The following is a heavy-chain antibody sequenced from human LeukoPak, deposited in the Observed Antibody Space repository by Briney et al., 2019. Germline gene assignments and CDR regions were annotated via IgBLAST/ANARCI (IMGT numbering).Heavy chain of an antibody. D-gene: IGHD3-16*01. J-gene: IGHJ4*02. CDR3: ARDMGGLQGLYYFDY. Sequence: ASVKVSCKASGYTFTGYYMHWVRQAPGQGLEWMGWINPNSGGTNYAQKFQGRVTMTRDTSISTAYMELSRLRSDDTAVYYCARDMGGLQGLYYFDYWGQGTLVTVSS. V-gene: IGHV1-2*02. CDR1: GYTFTGYY. CDR2: INPNSGGT.